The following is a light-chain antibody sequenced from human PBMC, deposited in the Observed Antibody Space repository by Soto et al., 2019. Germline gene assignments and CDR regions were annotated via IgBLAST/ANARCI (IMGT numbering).Light chain of an antibody. V-gene: IGKV1-5*03. CDR3: QQYHIFLT. CDR2: RTS. J-gene: IGKJ2*01. Sequence: DIQMTQSPSTLSASVGDRVTITCRASQNIGAALAWYQQKPGKAPNLLIYRTSTLEAGVPSRFSGTGSGTDFPLAISGLQPDAFATYYCQQYHIFLTVGQGTKLEIK. CDR1: QNIGAA.